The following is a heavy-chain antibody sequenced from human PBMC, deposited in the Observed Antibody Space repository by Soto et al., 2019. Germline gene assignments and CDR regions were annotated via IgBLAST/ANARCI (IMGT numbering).Heavy chain of an antibody. J-gene: IGHJ4*02. Sequence: VQLVESGGDLVRPGGSLRLSCAASGFIFSRHWMTWDRQAPGKGLEWVANIKHDGTETYLVDSVRGRLTISRDNAKNSVYLQMNSLRVEDTAVYYCARYSGWFIDYWGQGTLVTVSS. CDR3: ARYSGWFIDY. V-gene: IGHV3-7*05. D-gene: IGHD1-26*01. CDR1: GFIFSRHW. CDR2: IKHDGTET.